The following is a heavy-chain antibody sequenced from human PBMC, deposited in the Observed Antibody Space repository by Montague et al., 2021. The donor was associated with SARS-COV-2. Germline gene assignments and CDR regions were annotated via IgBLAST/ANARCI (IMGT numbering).Heavy chain of an antibody. J-gene: IGHJ3*02. CDR2: IYWDDDK. Sequence: PALVKPTQTLTLTCTFSGFSLSTSGVGVGWIRQPPGKALEWLALIYWDDDKYYSTSLKTRLTISKDTSKNQVVLTMTNMDPVDTATYYCARTYVPGAFDIWGQGTMVTVSS. D-gene: IGHD1-14*01. CDR3: ARTYVPGAFDI. CDR1: GFSLSTSGVG. V-gene: IGHV2-70*01.